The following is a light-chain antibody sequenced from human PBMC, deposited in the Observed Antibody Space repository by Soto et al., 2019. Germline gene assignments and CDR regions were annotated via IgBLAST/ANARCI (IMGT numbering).Light chain of an antibody. CDR1: QDISNY. CDR2: DAS. Sequence: DIQMTQSPSSLSASVGDRVTITCQASQDISNYLNWYQQKPGKAPKLLIYDASNLETGVPSRFSGSGSGTDFTFTIISLQPEDIATYYCQQYDNLPYTFGQGTKLESK. J-gene: IGKJ2*01. V-gene: IGKV1-33*01. CDR3: QQYDNLPYT.